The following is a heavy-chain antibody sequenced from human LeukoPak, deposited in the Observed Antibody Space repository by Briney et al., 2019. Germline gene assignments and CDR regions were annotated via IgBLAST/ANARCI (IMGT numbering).Heavy chain of an antibody. J-gene: IGHJ6*03. V-gene: IGHV4-30-4*08. D-gene: IGHD4-23*01. CDR3: ARDFRDGGYMDV. Sequence: PSQTLSLTCIVSGGSISSGDYYWSWIRQPPGKGLEWIGYIYYSGSTYYNPSLKSRVTISVDTSKNQFSLKLSSVTAADTAVYYCARDFRDGGYMDVWGKGTTVTVSS. CDR2: IYYSGST. CDR1: GGSISSGDYY.